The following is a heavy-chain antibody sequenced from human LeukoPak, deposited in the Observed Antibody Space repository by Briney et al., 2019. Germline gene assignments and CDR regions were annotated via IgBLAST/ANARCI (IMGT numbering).Heavy chain of an antibody. CDR2: IIPILGIA. D-gene: IGHD3-16*02. J-gene: IGHJ4*02. CDR1: GGTFSSYA. CDR3: ARDGDYVWGSYRFYPLDY. V-gene: IGHV1-69*04. Sequence: GSSVKVSCKASGGTFSSYAISWVRQAPGQGLEWMGRIIPILGIANYAQKFQGRVTITADKSTSTAYMELSSLRSEDTAVYYCARDGDYVWGSYRFYPLDYWGQGTLVTVSS.